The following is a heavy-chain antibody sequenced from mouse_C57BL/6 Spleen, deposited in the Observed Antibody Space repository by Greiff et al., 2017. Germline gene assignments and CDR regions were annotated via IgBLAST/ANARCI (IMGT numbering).Heavy chain of an antibody. CDR1: GYSFTDYN. CDR3: ARALYDGYGFAY. J-gene: IGHJ3*01. D-gene: IGHD2-3*01. V-gene: IGHV1-39*01. CDR2: LNPNYGTT. Sequence: EVKLMESGPELVKPGASVKISCKASGYSFTDYNMNWVKQSNGKSLEWIGVLNPNYGTTSSNQKFKGKATLTVDKSSSTAYMQLNSLTSEDSAVYYCARALYDGYGFAYWGQGTLVTVSA.